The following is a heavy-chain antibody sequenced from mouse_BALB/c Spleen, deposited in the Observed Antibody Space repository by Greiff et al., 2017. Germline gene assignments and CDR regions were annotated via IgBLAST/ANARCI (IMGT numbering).Heavy chain of an antibody. CDR1: GFTFSSYT. CDR3: ARHGTWFAY. J-gene: IGHJ3*01. CDR2: ISNGGGST. D-gene: IGHD4-1*01. Sequence: EVQVVESGGGLVQPGGSLKLSCAASGFTFSSYTMSWVRQTPEKRLEWVAYISNGGGSTYYPDTVKGRFTISRDNAKNTLYLQMSSLKSEDTAMYYCARHGTWFAYWGQGTLVTVSA. V-gene: IGHV5-12-2*01.